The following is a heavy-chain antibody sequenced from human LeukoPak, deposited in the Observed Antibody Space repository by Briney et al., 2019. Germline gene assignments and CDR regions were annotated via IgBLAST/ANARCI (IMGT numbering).Heavy chain of an antibody. D-gene: IGHD2-21*02. CDR2: ISGRGGNT. V-gene: IGHV3-23*01. CDR3: AKFSAGGYIVVVTGTNFLDI. CDR1: GFTFSSYA. J-gene: IGHJ3*02. Sequence: GGSLRLSCAASGFTFSSYAMNWVRQAPGKGLEWVSSISGRGGNTYYADSVKGRFTISRDNSKNTLYLQMNSLRDEDTAVYYCAKFSAGGYIVVVTGTNFLDIWGQGTLVTVSA.